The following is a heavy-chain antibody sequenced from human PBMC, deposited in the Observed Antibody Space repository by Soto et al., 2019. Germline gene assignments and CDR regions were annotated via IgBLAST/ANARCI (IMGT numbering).Heavy chain of an antibody. CDR2: ISSSSSTI. J-gene: IGHJ4*02. V-gene: IGHV3-48*02. D-gene: IGHD3-22*01. CDR1: GFTFNSYS. CDR3: ARGLYYYDSRGYWGY. Sequence: PGGSLRLSCAASGFTFNSYSMNWVRQAPGKGLEWVSYISSSSSTIYYADSVKGRFTISRDNAKNSLYLQMNSLRDEDTAVYYCARGLYYYDSRGYWGYWGQGTLVTVSS.